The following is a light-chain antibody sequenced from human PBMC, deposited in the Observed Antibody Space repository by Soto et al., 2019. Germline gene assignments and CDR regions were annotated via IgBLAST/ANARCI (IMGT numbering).Light chain of an antibody. CDR2: GAS. CDR3: QQYGSA. Sequence: EIVLTQSPGTLSLSPGERATLSCRASQSVSSSYLAWYQQKPGQAPRLLIYGASSRATGIPGRFSGSESGTDFTLTISRLEPEDFAVYYCQQYGSAFGQGTRLGIK. CDR1: QSVSSSY. V-gene: IGKV3-20*01. J-gene: IGKJ5*01.